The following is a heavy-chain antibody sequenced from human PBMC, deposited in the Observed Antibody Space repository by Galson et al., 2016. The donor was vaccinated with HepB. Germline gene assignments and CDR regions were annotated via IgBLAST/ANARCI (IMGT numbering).Heavy chain of an antibody. D-gene: IGHD3-22*01. CDR3: ARGVDDSRITAS. CDR1: GGSITNGRYF. CDR2: IHHTAGT. Sequence: TLSLTCTVSGGSITNGRYFWSWIRQLPGKGLEWIGYIHHTAGTYYKPSLRSRVTISVDTSKNQFSLQVNSVTAADTAIYYCARGVDDSRITASWGQGILVTVSS. V-gene: IGHV4-31*03. J-gene: IGHJ5*02.